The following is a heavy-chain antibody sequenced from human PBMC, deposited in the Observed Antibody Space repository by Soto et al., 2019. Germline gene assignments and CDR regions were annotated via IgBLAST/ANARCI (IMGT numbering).Heavy chain of an antibody. V-gene: IGHV1-8*01. CDR2: VNPNSGTA. CDR1: GYTFTNYD. CDR3: ARGRIAMAGFNY. J-gene: IGHJ4*02. D-gene: IGHD6-19*01. Sequence: QVQLVQSGAEVRKPGASVKVSCKASGYTFTNYDINWVRQATGQGLEWMGWVNPNSGTAGYVQKFQGRVTMTMNISTITAYMEVSSLRSRDTAVYYCARGRIAMAGFNYWGQGTLVTVSS.